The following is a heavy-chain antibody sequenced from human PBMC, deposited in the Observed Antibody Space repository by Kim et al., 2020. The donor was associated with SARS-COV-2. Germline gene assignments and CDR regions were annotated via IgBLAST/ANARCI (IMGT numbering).Heavy chain of an antibody. V-gene: IGHV1-3*01. Sequence: ASVKVSCKASGYTFTNYAIHWVRQAPGQSLEWMGWINAGNSYTKYPQKFQGRVTITRDTSANTAYMELSSLRSEDTAVYFCTRELYGSGSYDYWGQGTLVIVSS. CDR3: TRELYGSGSYDY. J-gene: IGHJ4*02. CDR1: GYTFTNYA. CDR2: INAGNSYT. D-gene: IGHD3-10*01.